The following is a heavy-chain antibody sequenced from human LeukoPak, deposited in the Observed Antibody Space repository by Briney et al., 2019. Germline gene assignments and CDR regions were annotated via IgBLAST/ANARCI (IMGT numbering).Heavy chain of an antibody. CDR2: ISGSGGST. CDR1: GFTFSSYA. V-gene: IGHV3-23*01. CDR3: AKITYYYDSSGYYYFDY. Sequence: GGSLRLSCAASGFTFSSYAMSWVRQAPGKGPEWVSAISGSGGSTYYADSVKGRFTISRDNSKNTLYLQMNSLRAEDTAVYYCAKITYYYDSSGYYYFDYWGQGTLVTVSS. D-gene: IGHD3-22*01. J-gene: IGHJ4*02.